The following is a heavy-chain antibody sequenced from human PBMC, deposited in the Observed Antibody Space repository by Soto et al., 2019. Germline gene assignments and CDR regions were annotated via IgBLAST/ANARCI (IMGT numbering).Heavy chain of an antibody. CDR3: AKDRDYFDY. V-gene: IGHV3-23*01. J-gene: IGHJ4*02. CDR2: IRGSAGTP. CDR1: GFTFSNYA. Sequence: EVQLLESGGGLVQPGGSLRLSCAASGFTFSNYAMNWVRQAPGKGLEWVASIRGSAGTPYYADSVRGRFTISRDNSKSTLSFLMNSLRVEHTILYYCAKDRDYFDYWGQGALVTVSS.